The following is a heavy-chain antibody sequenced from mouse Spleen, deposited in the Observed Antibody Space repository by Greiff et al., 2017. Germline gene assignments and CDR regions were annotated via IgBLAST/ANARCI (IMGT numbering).Heavy chain of an antibody. Sequence: EVKVVESGGGLVKPGGSLKLSCAASGFSFSSYAMSWVRQTPEKRLEWVATISDGGSYTYYPDNVKGRFTISRDNAKNNLYLQMSHLKSEDTTMYYCAREGYYGSSPFAYWGQATLVTVSA. CDR3: AREGYYGSSPFAY. CDR2: ISDGGSYT. D-gene: IGHD1-1*01. CDR1: GFSFSSYA. V-gene: IGHV5-4*01. J-gene: IGHJ3*01.